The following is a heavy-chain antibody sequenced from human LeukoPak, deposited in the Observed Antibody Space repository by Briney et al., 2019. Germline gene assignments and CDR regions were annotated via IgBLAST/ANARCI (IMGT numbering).Heavy chain of an antibody. Sequence: GGSLRLSCAASGFTFSSYWMSWVRQAPGKGLEWVANINQDRSEKYYVDSVKGRFTISRENAKHSLYLQMSSLRAEDTAVYYCASDRGDPTIYWGQGTLVTVSS. D-gene: IGHD2-21*01. CDR2: INQDRSEK. V-gene: IGHV3-7*01. CDR1: GFTFSSYW. J-gene: IGHJ4*02. CDR3: ASDRGDPTIY.